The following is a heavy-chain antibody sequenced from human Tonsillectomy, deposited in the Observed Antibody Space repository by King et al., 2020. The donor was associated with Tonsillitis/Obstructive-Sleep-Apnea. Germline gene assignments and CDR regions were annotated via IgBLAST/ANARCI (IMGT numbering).Heavy chain of an antibody. V-gene: IGHV1-46*01. Sequence: QLVQSGAEVKKPGASVKVSCKASGYTFTSYYMHWVRQAPGQGLEWMGIINPSVGSTSYAQKFQGRDTMTRDTSTSTGYMELSSLRSEDTAVYYCARASIAVAFVDYWGQGTLVTVSS. CDR2: INPSVGST. CDR3: ARASIAVAFVDY. D-gene: IGHD6-19*01. CDR1: GYTFTSYY. J-gene: IGHJ4*02.